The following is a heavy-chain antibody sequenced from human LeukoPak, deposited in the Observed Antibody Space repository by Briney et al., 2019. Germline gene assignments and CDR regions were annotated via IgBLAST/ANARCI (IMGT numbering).Heavy chain of an antibody. D-gene: IGHD3-22*01. CDR2: IIPIFGTA. CDR1: GGTFSSYA. V-gene: IGHV1-69*13. CDR3: ARDTPNLDSVPYYYDSSGYYYVVADGYGMDV. J-gene: IGHJ6*02. Sequence: SVKVSCKASGGTFSSYAISWVRQAPGQGLEWMGGIIPIFGTANYAQKFEGRVTITADESTSTAYMELSSLRSEDTAVYYCARDTPNLDSVPYYYDSSGYYYVVADGYGMDVWGQGTTVTSP.